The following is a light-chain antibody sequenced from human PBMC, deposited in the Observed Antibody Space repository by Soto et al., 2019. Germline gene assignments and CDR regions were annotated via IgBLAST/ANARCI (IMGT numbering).Light chain of an antibody. V-gene: IGKV1-9*01. CDR1: PAIASF. CDR3: QQLNGSPWT. Sequence: IQLTQSPSSVSASVGDRVTITCRASPAIASFLAWYQQKPGTAPKLLIYGASTLQSGVPSRFSGSRSGTDYTLTIASLQPEDFATYYCQQLNGSPWTFGQGTKVEIK. J-gene: IGKJ1*01. CDR2: GAS.